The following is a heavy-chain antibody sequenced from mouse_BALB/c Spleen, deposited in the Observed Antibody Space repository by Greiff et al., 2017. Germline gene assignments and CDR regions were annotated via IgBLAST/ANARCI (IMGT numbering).Heavy chain of an antibody. D-gene: IGHD2-4*01. CDR1: GYAFTNYL. V-gene: IGHV1-54*03. CDR3: ARGDYGEGWYFDV. J-gene: IGHJ1*01. Sequence: QVQLKESGAELVRPGTSVKVSCKASGYAFTNYLIEWVKQRPGQGLEWIGVINPGSGGTNYNEKFKGKATLTADKSSSTAYMQLSSLTSDDSAVYFCARGDYGEGWYFDVWGAGTTVTVSS. CDR2: INPGSGGT.